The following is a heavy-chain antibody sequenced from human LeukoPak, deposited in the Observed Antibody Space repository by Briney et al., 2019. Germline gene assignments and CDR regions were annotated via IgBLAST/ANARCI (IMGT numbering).Heavy chain of an antibody. CDR2: ISSSSSYI. CDR1: GFTFSTYG. V-gene: IGHV3-21*01. Sequence: PGRSLRLSCAASGFTFSTYGMRWVRQAPGKGLEWVSSISSSSSYIYYADSVKGRFTISRDNAKNSLYLQMNSLRAEDTAVYYCARLVRGDDYGDYDDYWGQGTLVTVSS. J-gene: IGHJ4*02. CDR3: ARLVRGDDYGDYDDY. D-gene: IGHD4-17*01.